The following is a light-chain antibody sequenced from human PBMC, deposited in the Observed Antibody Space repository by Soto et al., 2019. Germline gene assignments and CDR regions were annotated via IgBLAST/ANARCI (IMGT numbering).Light chain of an antibody. Sequence: QSVLTQPASVSGSPGQSITISCTGTSSDVGSYDLVSWYQHHPGKAPKLIIYEVTKRPSGISNRFSGSKSGNTASLTISGLQAEDEADYYCCSHGGSIIWVIGGGTKVTVL. J-gene: IGLJ3*02. V-gene: IGLV2-23*02. CDR2: EVT. CDR3: CSHGGSIIWV. CDR1: SSDVGSYDL.